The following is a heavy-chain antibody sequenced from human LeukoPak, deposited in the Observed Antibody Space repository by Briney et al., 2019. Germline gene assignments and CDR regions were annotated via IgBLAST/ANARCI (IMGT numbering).Heavy chain of an antibody. V-gene: IGHV1-2*02. J-gene: IGHJ4*02. Sequence: ASVKVSCKASGYTFTGYYMHWVRQAPGQGLEWMGWINPNSGGTNYAQKFQGRVTMTRDTSISTAYMELSRLRSDDTAVYYCASDGGGWVVGTPSSFDYGGQGTLVPVSS. CDR3: ASDGGGWVVGTPSSFDY. CDR2: INPNSGGT. CDR1: GYTFTGYY. D-gene: IGHD6-19*01.